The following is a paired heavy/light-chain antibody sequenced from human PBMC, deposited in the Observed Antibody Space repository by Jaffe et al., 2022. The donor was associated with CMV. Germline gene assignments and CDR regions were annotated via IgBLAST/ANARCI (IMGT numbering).Heavy chain of an antibody. V-gene: IGHV1-2*02. D-gene: IGHD3-10*01. J-gene: IGHJ3*02. Sequence: QVQLVQSGAEVKKPGASVKVSCKASGYTFTGYYMHWVRRAPGQGLEWMGWINPNSGGTNYAQKFQGRVTMTRDTSISTVYMELSRLRSDDTAVYYCARARGNVLVWFGESRFDAFDIWGQGTMVTVSS. CDR1: GYTFTGYY. CDR2: INPNSGGT. CDR3: ARARGNVLVWFGESRFDAFDI.
Light chain of an antibody. CDR3: QQYNSYPFT. Sequence: DIQMTQSPSTLSASVGDRVTITCRASQSISSRLAWYQQKPGKAPKLLIYKASSLESGVPSRFSGSGSGTEFTLTISSLQPDDFATYYCQQYNSYPFTFGPGTKVDIK. CDR1: QSISSR. V-gene: IGKV1-5*03. CDR2: KAS. J-gene: IGKJ3*01.